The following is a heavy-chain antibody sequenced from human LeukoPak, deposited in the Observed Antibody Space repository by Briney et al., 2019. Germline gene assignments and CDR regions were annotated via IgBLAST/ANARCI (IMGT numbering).Heavy chain of an antibody. V-gene: IGHV4-30-2*01. CDR2: IYHSGST. D-gene: IGHD1/OR15-1a*01. CDR1: GGSISSGGYS. J-gene: IGHJ3*02. Sequence: PSQTLSLTCGVSGGSISSGGYSWSWIRQPPGKGLEWIGFIYHSGSTYYSPSLKSRVTISGDTSKNQFSLNLGSVTAADTAVYYCARDGERTTAGAFDIWGQGTMVTVSS. CDR3: ARDGERTTAGAFDI.